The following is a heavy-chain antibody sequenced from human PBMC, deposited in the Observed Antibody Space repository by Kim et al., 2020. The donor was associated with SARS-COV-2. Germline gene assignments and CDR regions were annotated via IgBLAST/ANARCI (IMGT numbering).Heavy chain of an antibody. J-gene: IGHJ4*02. V-gene: IGHV4-61*01. D-gene: IGHD3-10*01. CDR2: IHNSGST. CDR3: ARERDYGSGNYYFDY. Sequence: SETLSLTCTVSGGSVSGNSYYWSWIRQLPGKGLEWIAYIHNSGSTNYNPSLKSRVTISVDTSKNQFSLKVSSVTAADTAVYYCARERDYGSGNYYFDYWGQGTQVTVSS. CDR1: GGSVSGNSYY.